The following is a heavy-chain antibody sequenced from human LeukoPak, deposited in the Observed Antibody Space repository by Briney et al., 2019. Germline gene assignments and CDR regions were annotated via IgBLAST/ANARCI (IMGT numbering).Heavy chain of an antibody. CDR3: ARDTGWYFDL. V-gene: IGHV3-33*03. CDR2: IWYDGSNE. D-gene: IGHD5-18*01. CDR1: GFMFSNYG. J-gene: IGHJ2*01. Sequence: GGSLRLSCAASGFMFSNYGMHWVRQAPGKGLEWVAVIWYDGSNEYYADSVKGRFTISRDNAKNTLYLQMISLRAEDTAVYYCARDTGWYFDLWGRGTLVTVSS.